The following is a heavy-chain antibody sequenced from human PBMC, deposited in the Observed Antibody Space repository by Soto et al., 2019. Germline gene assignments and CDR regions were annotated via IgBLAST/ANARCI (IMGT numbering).Heavy chain of an antibody. CDR2: IYPGDSDT. D-gene: IGHD3-10*01. CDR1: GYSFTNYW. Sequence: GESLKISCKGSGYSFTNYWIGWVRQMPGKGLEWMGIIYPGDSDTRYSPSFQGQVTISADKSISTAYLQWSSLKASDTAMYYCARQPQAVRGVIYYYFDYWGQGTLVTVSS. V-gene: IGHV5-51*01. J-gene: IGHJ4*02. CDR3: ARQPQAVRGVIYYYFDY.